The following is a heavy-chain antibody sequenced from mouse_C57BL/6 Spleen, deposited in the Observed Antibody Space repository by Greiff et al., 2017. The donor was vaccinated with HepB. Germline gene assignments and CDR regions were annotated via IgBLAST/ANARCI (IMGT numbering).Heavy chain of an antibody. CDR2: ISYDGSN. CDR3: ARDVGRSYFDY. D-gene: IGHD4-1*01. CDR1: GYSITSGYY. V-gene: IGHV3-6*01. J-gene: IGHJ2*01. Sequence: DVKLVESGPGLVKPSQSLSLTCSVTGYSITSGYYWNWIRQFPGNKLEWMGYISYDGSNNYNPSLKNRISITRDTSKNQFFLKLNSVTTEDTATYYCARDVGRSYFDYWGQGTTLTVSS.